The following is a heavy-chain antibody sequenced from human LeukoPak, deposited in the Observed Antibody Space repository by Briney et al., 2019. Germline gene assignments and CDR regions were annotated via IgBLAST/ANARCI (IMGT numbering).Heavy chain of an antibody. J-gene: IGHJ3*02. CDR2: ISSSSSYI. Sequence: GSLRLSCAASGFTFSSYSMNWVRQAPGKGLEWVSSISSSSSYIYYADSVKGRFTISRDNAKNSLYLQMNSLRAEDTAVYYCARDKYNWNDEAAFDIWGQGTMVTVSS. CDR3: ARDKYNWNDEAAFDI. V-gene: IGHV3-21*01. CDR1: GFTFSSYS. D-gene: IGHD1-1*01.